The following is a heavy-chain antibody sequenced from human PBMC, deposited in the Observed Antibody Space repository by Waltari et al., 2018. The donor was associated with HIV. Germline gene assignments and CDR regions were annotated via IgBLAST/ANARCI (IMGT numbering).Heavy chain of an antibody. V-gene: IGHV4-39*01. CDR3: ARHFAAGPNSYGYGRDV. CDR2: IYYRGST. CDR1: GGSICSSTYY. Sequence: QLQLQESGPGLVTPSETLSLTCTVSGGSICSSTYYWGRIRQPPGQGLDWIGSIYYRGSTYNNPALKSRVTISVDTSKNQFSLKLSSVTAADTAVYYCARHFAAGPNSYGYGRDVWGQGTTVTVSS. J-gene: IGHJ6*02. D-gene: IGHD5-18*01.